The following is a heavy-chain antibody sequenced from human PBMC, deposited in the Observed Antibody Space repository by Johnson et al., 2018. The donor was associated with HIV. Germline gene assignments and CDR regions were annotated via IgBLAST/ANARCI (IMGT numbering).Heavy chain of an antibody. V-gene: IGHV3-30-3*01. J-gene: IGHJ3*02. Sequence: QVQLVESGGGVVQPGRSLRLSCAASGFTFSSYAMHWVRQAPGKGLEWVAVISSDGINKYYADSVKGRFTISRDNSKNTLYLQMNSLRPEDTAVYYCARDSSNSFRFEMYAFDIWGQGTMVTVYS. CDR2: ISSDGINK. CDR3: ARDSSNSFRFEMYAFDI. D-gene: IGHD6-6*01. CDR1: GFTFSSYA.